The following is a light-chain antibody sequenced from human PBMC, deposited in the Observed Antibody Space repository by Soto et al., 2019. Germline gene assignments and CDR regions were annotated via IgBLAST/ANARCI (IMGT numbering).Light chain of an antibody. CDR3: QQYGSSPPYT. Sequence: EIVLTQSPGTLSLSPGERATLFCRASQSVSSNYLAWYQQKFGQAPRLLIYGASSWATGIPYRFTGSGSGTDFTLTISSLEPEDFAVYYCQQYGSSPPYTFGQGTKLKIK. J-gene: IGKJ2*01. V-gene: IGKV3-20*01. CDR2: GAS. CDR1: QSVSSNY.